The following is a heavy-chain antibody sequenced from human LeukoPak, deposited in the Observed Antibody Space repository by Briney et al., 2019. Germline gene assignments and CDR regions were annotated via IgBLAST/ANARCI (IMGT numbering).Heavy chain of an antibody. J-gene: IGHJ4*02. D-gene: IGHD3-16*01. Sequence: PGRSLRLSCAASGFTFSSYAMHWVRQAPGKGLEWVAVISYDGSNKYYADSVKGRFTISRDNSKNTLYLQMNSLRAEDTAVYYCARVSADDYDYVWGSYIDYWGQGTLVTVSP. V-gene: IGHV3-30*01. CDR2: ISYDGSNK. CDR3: ARVSADDYDYVWGSYIDY. CDR1: GFTFSSYA.